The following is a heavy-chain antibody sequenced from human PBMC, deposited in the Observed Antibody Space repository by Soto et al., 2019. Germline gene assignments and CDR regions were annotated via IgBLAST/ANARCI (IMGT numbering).Heavy chain of an antibody. J-gene: IGHJ3*02. CDR2: INPNGGDS. V-gene: IGHV1-46*01. CDR3: ARRKTNFGEDSFDI. D-gene: IGHD3-16*01. CDR1: GYTFSSYY. Sequence: ASVKVSCKTSGYTFSSYYIHWVRQAPGQGLEWMAIINPNGGDSSSPQKFQGRITVTSDTSTSTVNMDLSSLRSEDTAVYYCARRKTNFGEDSFDIWGQGTMVTVSS.